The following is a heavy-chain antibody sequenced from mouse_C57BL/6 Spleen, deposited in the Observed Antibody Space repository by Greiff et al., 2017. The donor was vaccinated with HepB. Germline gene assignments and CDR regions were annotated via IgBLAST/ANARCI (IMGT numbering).Heavy chain of an antibody. Sequence: QVQLQQSGAELVRPGASVTLSCKASGYTFTDYEMHWVKQTPVHGLEWIGAIDPETGGTAYNQKFKGKAILTADKSSSTAYMELRSLTSEDSAVYYCTRYESKSPCSIDYWGKGTSVTVS. CDR1: GYTFTDYE. CDR3: TRYESKSPCSIDY. D-gene: IGHD1-3*01. CDR2: IDPETGGT. V-gene: IGHV1-15*01. J-gene: IGHJ4*01.